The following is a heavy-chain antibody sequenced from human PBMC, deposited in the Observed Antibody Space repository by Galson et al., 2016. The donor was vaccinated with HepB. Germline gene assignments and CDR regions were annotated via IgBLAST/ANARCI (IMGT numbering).Heavy chain of an antibody. J-gene: IGHJ4*02. CDR3: ATTQYTYHKRDY. CDR2: ISDSGST. CDR1: GASISRFY. Sequence: LSLTCSVSGASISRFYWSWLRQSPGRGLEWIGYISDSGSTNYNPSLNSRLTIAADTSKNQFSLKLRSVTAADTAVYYCATTQYTYHKRDYWGQGTLVTVSS. D-gene: IGHD6-6*01. V-gene: IGHV4-59*03.